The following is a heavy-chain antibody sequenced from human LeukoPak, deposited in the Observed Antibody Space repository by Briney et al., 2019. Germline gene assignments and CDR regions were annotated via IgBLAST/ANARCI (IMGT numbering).Heavy chain of an antibody. Sequence: PGGSLRLSCAASGFTFSSYAMHWVRQAPGKGLEWVAVISYDGSNKYYADSVKGRFTISRDNSKNTLYLQMNSLRAEDTAVYYCARDRPTYDILTGYSFQLGGQGTLVTVSS. V-gene: IGHV3-30-3*01. CDR2: ISYDGSNK. CDR1: GFTFSSYA. J-gene: IGHJ4*02. D-gene: IGHD3-9*01. CDR3: ARDRPTYDILTGYSFQL.